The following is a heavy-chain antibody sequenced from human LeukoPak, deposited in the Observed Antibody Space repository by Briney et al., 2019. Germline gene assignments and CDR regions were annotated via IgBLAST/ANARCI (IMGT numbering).Heavy chain of an antibody. J-gene: IGHJ6*04. CDR3: AELGITMIGGV. Sequence: GGSLRLSCAASGFTFSSFSMNWVRQAPGKGLEWISYISSSGPTIYYADSVKGRFTISRDNAKNSVFLQMNSLRAEDTAVYYCAELGITMIGGVWGKGTTVTISS. D-gene: IGHD3-10*02. CDR2: ISSSGPTI. V-gene: IGHV3-48*01. CDR1: GFTFSSFS.